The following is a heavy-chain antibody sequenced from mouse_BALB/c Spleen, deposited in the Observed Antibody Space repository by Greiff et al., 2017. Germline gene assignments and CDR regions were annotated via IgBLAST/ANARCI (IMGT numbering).Heavy chain of an antibody. CDR1: GFSLTSYG. CDR3: ARVVEGDYYDAMDY. V-gene: IGHV2-2*02. CDR2: IWSGGST. J-gene: IGHJ4*01. Sequence: QVQLQQSGPGLVQPSQCLSISCTASGFSLTSYGVPWVRQSPGKGLEWLGVIWSGGSTDYNAAFISRLSISKNNSKSHVFFTMNILQATVTAMYYCARVVEGDYYDAMDYWGQGTSVTVSS.